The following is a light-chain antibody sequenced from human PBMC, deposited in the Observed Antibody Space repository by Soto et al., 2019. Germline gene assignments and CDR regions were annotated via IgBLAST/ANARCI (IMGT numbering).Light chain of an antibody. CDR3: ATWDDSLPAV. Sequence: QSVLTQPPSASGTPGQWVTISCSGSTSNIGSKTVSWYQQLPGSAPRVLIYNNNERPSGVPDRFSGSKSGTSASLAISGLQSEDEADDYCATWDDSLPAVFGGGTKLTVL. CDR1: TSNIGSKT. CDR2: NNN. V-gene: IGLV1-44*01. J-gene: IGLJ2*01.